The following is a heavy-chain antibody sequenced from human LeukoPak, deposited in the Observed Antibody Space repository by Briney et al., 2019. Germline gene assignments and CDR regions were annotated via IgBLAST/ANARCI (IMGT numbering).Heavy chain of an antibody. CDR3: AREDGYYDSSGYWKRPDAFDI. CDR1: GFTLSNYW. CDR2: ISRCGSTI. V-gene: IGHV3-48*04. D-gene: IGHD3-22*01. Sequence: RLGGSLRHSRAASGFTLSNYWMTDVRQPPGKGVEGVSYISRCGSTISYADSVKGRFTISRDNAKNSLYLQRNSLRAEDTAVYYCAREDGYYDSSGYWKRPDAFDIWGQGTMVTVSS. J-gene: IGHJ3*02.